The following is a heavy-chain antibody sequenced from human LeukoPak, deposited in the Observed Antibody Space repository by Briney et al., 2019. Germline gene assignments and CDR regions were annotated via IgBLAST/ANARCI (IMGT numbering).Heavy chain of an antibody. CDR3: ARVGGSYRIDY. CDR2: IYYSGST. D-gene: IGHD1-26*01. V-gene: IGHV4-59*01. J-gene: IGHJ4*02. Sequence: KPSETLSLTCPVSGGSISSYYWSWIRQPPGKGLEWIGYIYYSGSTNYNPSLKSRVTISVDTSKNQFSLKLSSVTAADTAVYYCARVGGSYRIDYWGQGTLVTVSS. CDR1: GGSISSYY.